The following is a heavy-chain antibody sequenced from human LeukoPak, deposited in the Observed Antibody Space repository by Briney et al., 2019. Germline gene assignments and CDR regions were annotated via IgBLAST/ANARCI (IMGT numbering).Heavy chain of an antibody. V-gene: IGHV3-23*01. Sequence: GGSLRLSCAASGFTFRNYAIRWGRQAPGEGVERVSDISDSGAGTYYADSVKGPFPISRDNSKNTLYLQMNSLRAEDTAVYYCAKLLVAYWGQGTLVTVSS. CDR2: ISDSGAGT. CDR3: AKLLVAY. D-gene: IGHD2/OR15-2a*01. CDR1: GFTFRNYA. J-gene: IGHJ4*02.